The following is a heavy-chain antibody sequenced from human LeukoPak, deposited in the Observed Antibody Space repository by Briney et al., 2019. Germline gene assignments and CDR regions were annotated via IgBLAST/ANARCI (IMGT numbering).Heavy chain of an antibody. CDR1: GFTFNDYA. Sequence: GRSPRLSCAASGFTFNDYAMHWARQAPGKGLEWVSGISWNSGSIGYAGSVKGRFTISRDNAKNSVYLQMNSLRLEDTALYYCAKDKYSSGWNEGWFDPWGQGTLVTVSS. CDR2: ISWNSGSI. D-gene: IGHD6-19*01. V-gene: IGHV3-9*01. CDR3: AKDKYSSGWNEGWFDP. J-gene: IGHJ5*02.